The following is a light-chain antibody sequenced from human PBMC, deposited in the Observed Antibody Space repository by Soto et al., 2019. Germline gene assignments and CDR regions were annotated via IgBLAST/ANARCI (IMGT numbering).Light chain of an antibody. V-gene: IGKV3-11*01. CDR2: DAS. CDR1: HDVSNY. Sequence: EIVLTQSPATMSLSPGERATLACRASHDVSNYLAWYQQITCQDPTLIIYDASDRAPGIPAMFSGSGSGTDFTLTINRLEHEDFAVYYCQKRSNLLFGQGTRLEIK. J-gene: IGKJ5*01. CDR3: QKRSNLL.